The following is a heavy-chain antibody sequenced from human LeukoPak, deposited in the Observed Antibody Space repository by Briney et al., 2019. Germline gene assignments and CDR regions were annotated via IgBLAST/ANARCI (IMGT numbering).Heavy chain of an antibody. CDR1: GFTFRNYV. V-gene: IGHV3-30*14. J-gene: IGHJ5*02. D-gene: IGHD5-12*01. CDR3: ARDAGNSGYGCDL. CDR2: TSSDLNVK. Sequence: GGSLRLSCAASGFTFRNYVIHWVRQAPGKGLEWVAVTSSDLNVKLYADSVKGRFTISRDNARNLMYLQMNNLRGEDTAIYYCARDAGNSGYGCDLWGQGTLVTVSS.